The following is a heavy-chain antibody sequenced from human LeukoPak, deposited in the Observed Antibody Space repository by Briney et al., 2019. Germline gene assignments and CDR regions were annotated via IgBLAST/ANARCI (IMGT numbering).Heavy chain of an antibody. CDR1: GGSFSGYY. Sequence: PSETLSLTCAVYGGSFSGYYWSWIRQPPGKGLEWIGEINHSGSTNYNPSLKSRVTISVDTSKNQFSLKLSSVTAADTAVYYCARSGYSHGGDYWGQGTLVTVSS. J-gene: IGHJ4*02. D-gene: IGHD5-18*01. CDR3: ARSGYSHGGDY. V-gene: IGHV4-34*01. CDR2: INHSGST.